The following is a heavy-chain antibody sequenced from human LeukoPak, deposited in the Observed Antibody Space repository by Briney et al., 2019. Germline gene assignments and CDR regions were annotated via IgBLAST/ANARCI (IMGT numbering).Heavy chain of an antibody. CDR1: GYTFSTYP. J-gene: IGHJ5*02. CDR3: ARAYSYDGYTWFDP. V-gene: IGHV7-4-1*02. D-gene: IGHD5-18*01. Sequence: ASVKVSCKASGYTFSTYPINWVRQAPGQGLEWMGWINTNTGSPTYAQGFTGRFVFSLDTSVSAAYLQISSLKAEDTAVYYCARAYSYDGYTWFDPWGQGTLVTVSS. CDR2: INTNTGSP.